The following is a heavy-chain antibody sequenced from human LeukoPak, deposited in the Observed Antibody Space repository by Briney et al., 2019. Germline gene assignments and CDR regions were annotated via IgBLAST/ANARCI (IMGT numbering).Heavy chain of an antibody. CDR1: GFTFDDHG. CDR2: INWNGGST. CDR3: ARVSGGRCYGDFDY. D-gene: IGHD2-15*01. J-gene: IGHJ4*02. Sequence: GGSLRLSCAATGFTFDDHGMSWVRQAPGKRLEWVSGINWNGGSTGYADSVKGRFTVSRDNAKNSLYLQMNSLRAEDTALYHCARVSGGRCYGDFDYWGQGILVTVSS. V-gene: IGHV3-20*01.